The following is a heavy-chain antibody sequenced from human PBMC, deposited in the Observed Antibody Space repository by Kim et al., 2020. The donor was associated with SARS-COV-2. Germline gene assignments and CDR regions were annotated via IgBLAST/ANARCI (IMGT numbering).Heavy chain of an antibody. D-gene: IGHD3-3*01. Sequence: GGSLRLSCAASGFTFSSYGMHWVRQAPGKGLEWVAVISYDGSNKYYADSVKGRFTISRDNSKNTLYLQMNSLRAEDTAVYYCAKDGVGTIFGVVTKRYYYYGMDVWGQGTTVTVSS. CDR3: AKDGVGTIFGVVTKRYYYYGMDV. V-gene: IGHV3-30*18. J-gene: IGHJ6*02. CDR1: GFTFSSYG. CDR2: ISYDGSNK.